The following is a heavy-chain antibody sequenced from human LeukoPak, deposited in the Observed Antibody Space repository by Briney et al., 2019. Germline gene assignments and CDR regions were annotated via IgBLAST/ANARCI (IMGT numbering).Heavy chain of an antibody. CDR3: ARLGLGYGYNYMDV. CDR1: GYTFSSHD. CDR2: ISPYNGNT. Sequence: ASVKVSCKASGYTFSSHDINWVRQVTGQGLEWMGWISPYNGNTNYAQKFQGRVTMTTDTSTSTAYMELRSLRSDDTAVYYCARLGLGYGYNYMDVWGKGTTVTVSS. V-gene: IGHV1-18*01. D-gene: IGHD3-16*01. J-gene: IGHJ6*03.